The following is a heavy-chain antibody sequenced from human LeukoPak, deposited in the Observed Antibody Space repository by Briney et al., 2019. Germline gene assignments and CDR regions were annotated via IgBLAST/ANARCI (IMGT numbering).Heavy chain of an antibody. Sequence: PSETLSLTCSVSGGSITSSYWSWVRQSPGNGREWIGYIYYTGDTTYNPSLKGRVTISVDTSKNQFSLKLISLTAADTAVYYCARTTVINKGSSFDIWGQGTLVTVSS. CDR3: ARTTVINKGSSFDI. CDR1: GGSITSSY. J-gene: IGHJ3*02. D-gene: IGHD4-17*01. V-gene: IGHV4-59*01. CDR2: IYYTGDT.